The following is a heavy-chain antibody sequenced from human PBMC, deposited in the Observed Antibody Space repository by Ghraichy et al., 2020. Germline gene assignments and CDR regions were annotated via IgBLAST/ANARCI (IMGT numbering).Heavy chain of an antibody. D-gene: IGHD1-26*01. CDR1: GFTFSSYA. J-gene: IGHJ4*02. CDR3: AKSAYSGSQLFDY. CDR2: ISGRRGST. V-gene: IGHV3-23*01. Sequence: GESLNISCAASGFTFSSYAMSWVRQAPGKGLEWVSGISGRRGSTYYADSVKGRFTISRDNSKNTLYLQMNSLRAEDTAIYYCAKSAYSGSQLFDYWGQGTLVTVSS.